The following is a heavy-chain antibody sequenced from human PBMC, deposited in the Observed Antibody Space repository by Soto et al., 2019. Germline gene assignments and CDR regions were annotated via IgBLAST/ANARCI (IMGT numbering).Heavy chain of an antibody. J-gene: IGHJ4*02. D-gene: IGHD2-15*01. Sequence: YWSWIRQHPGKGLEWMGIIYPGDSDTRYSPSFQGQVTISADKSISTAYLQWSSLKASDTAMYYCARLTGAYCSGGSCYSDYWGQGTLVTVSS. CDR2: IYPGDSDT. CDR1: YW. V-gene: IGHV5-51*01. CDR3: ARLTGAYCSGGSCYSDY.